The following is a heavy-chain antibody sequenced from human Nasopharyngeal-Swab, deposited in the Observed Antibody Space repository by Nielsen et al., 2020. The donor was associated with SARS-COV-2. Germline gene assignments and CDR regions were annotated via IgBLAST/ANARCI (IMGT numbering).Heavy chain of an antibody. CDR1: GFTFSSYG. V-gene: IGHV3-30*03. J-gene: IGHJ4*02. CDR3: ARDDNVGATAHFDH. D-gene: IGHD1-26*01. CDR2: ISYDGSNK. Sequence: GSLRLSCAASGFTFSSYGMHWVRQAPGKGLEWVAVISYDGSNKYYADSVKGRFTISRDNSKNTLYLQMNSLRAEDTAVYYCARDDNVGATAHFDHWGQGTLVTVSA.